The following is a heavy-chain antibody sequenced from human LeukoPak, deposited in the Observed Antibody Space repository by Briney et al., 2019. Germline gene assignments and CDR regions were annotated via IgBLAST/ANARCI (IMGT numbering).Heavy chain of an antibody. D-gene: IGHD2-2*01. CDR1: GGSFSGYY. CDR3: ARARPALKGRYYYYYYMDV. Sequence: SETLSLTCAVYGGSFSGYYWSWIRQPPGKGLEWVGEINHSGSTNYNPSLKSRVTISVDTSKNQFSLKLSSVTAADTAVYYCARARPALKGRYYYYYYMDVWGKGTTVTVSS. CDR2: INHSGST. V-gene: IGHV4-34*01. J-gene: IGHJ6*03.